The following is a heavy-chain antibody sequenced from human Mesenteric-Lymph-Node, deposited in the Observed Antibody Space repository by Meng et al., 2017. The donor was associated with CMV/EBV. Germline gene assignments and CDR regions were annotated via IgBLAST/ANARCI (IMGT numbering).Heavy chain of an antibody. CDR2: IYGTGIT. J-gene: IGHJ4*02. V-gene: IGHV4-61*08. CDR3: AKSRSSTPGIVDD. D-gene: IGHD2/OR15-2a*01. Sequence: QVELLESGPGRVKPSETLSLTCIVSGGSVTSGAYHWSWIRQSPGKGLEWIGYIYGTGITIYNPSLKSRVTILLETSKNQFSLKLNSVTTADTAVYYCAKSRSSTPGIVDDWGQGTLVTVSS. CDR1: GGSVTSGAYH.